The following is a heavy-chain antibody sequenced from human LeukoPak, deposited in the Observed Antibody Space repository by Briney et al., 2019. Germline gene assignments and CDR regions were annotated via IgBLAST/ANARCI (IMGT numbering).Heavy chain of an antibody. CDR3: ARLPGGY. D-gene: IGHD1-26*01. CDR2: IHYGGNT. V-gene: IGHV4-39*01. Sequence: SETLSLTCTVSGGSLSSTSSYWGWIRQPPGKGLEWIGYIHYGGNTNYNPPLKSRVTISFDTSKNQFSLNLISATAADTAVYYCARLPGGYWGQGTLVIVSS. CDR1: GGSLSSTSSY. J-gene: IGHJ4*02.